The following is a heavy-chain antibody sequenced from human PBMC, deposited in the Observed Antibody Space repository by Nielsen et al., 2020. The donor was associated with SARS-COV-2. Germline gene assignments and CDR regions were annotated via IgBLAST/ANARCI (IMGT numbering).Heavy chain of an antibody. CDR2: ISSDSNYI. CDR1: GFTFSDYS. CDR3: TRGFYSQSDC. V-gene: IGHV3-21*01. Sequence: GGSLRLSCTGSGFTFSDYSMNWVRQAPGKGLERDASISSDSNYIFYSELVKGRFTMSRDNGKNSLYLQMNTLRSEDTALYYCTRGFYSQSDCWGQGTLVTVSS. J-gene: IGHJ4*02. D-gene: IGHD2-15*01.